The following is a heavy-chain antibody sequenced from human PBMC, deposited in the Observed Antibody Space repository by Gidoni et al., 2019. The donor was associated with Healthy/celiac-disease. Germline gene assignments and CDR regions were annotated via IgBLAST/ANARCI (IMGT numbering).Heavy chain of an antibody. J-gene: IGHJ4*02. V-gene: IGHV3-49*02. CDR3: TREHHYYGSGSYYRPFDY. Sequence: VGFIRSKAYGGTTEYAASVKGRFTISRDDSKSIAYLQMNSLKTEDTAVYYCTREHHYYGSGSYYRPFDYWGQGTLVTVSS. CDR2: IRSKAYGGTT. D-gene: IGHD3-10*01.